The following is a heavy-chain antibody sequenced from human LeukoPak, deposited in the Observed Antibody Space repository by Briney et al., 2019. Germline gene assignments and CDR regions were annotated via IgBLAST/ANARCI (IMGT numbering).Heavy chain of an antibody. V-gene: IGHV3-30*02. Sequence: GGSLRLSCAASGFSFSSYGMHWVRQASGKGLELVAFIRYDGNEKYYAGSVQGRFTVARDNSKNTLYLQMNSLRAEDTAVYYCARSYGYDYWGQGTLVTVSS. J-gene: IGHJ4*02. CDR3: ARSYGYDY. CDR1: GFSFSSYG. CDR2: IRYDGNEK. D-gene: IGHD5-18*01.